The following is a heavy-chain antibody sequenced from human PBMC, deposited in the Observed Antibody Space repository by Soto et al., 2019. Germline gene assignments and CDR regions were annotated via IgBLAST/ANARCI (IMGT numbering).Heavy chain of an antibody. CDR2: ISYDGSNK. J-gene: IGHJ6*02. CDR1: GFTFSSYA. V-gene: IGHV3-30-3*01. CDR3: AGGESIAAPPPPQQTYYYYGMDV. D-gene: IGHD6-13*01. Sequence: QVQLVESGGGVVQPGRSLRLSCAASGFTFSSYAMHWVRQAPGKGLEWVAVISYDGSNKYYADSVKGRFTISRDNSKNTLYLQMNSLRAEDTAVYYCAGGESIAAPPPPQQTYYYYGMDVWGQGTTVTVSS.